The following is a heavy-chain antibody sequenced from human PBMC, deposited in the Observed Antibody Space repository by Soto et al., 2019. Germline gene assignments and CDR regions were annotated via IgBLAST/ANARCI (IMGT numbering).Heavy chain of an antibody. J-gene: IGHJ6*02. V-gene: IGHV1-69*12. Sequence: QVQLVQSGAEVKKPGSSVKVSCKASGGTFSIYAISWVRQAPGQGLEWMGGIIPIFGTANYAQKFQGRVTITAVESMSTAYMELCSLKSEDTAVYYCARGDCSGGSCYRTPVYYYYGMDVWGQGTTVTVSS. CDR2: IIPIFGTA. CDR3: ARGDCSGGSCYRTPVYYYYGMDV. D-gene: IGHD2-15*01. CDR1: GGTFSIYA.